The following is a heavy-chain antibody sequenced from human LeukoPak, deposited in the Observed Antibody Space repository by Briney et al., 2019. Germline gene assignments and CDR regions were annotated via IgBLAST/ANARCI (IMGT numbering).Heavy chain of an antibody. CDR1: GFTFSNYW. D-gene: IGHD2-15*01. CDR2: INGDGSST. V-gene: IGHV3-74*01. J-gene: IGHJ3*01. CDR3: ARDPAGLSSV. Sequence: QPGGSLRLSCAASGFTFSNYWMHWVRQVPGKGLVWVSRINGDGSSTSYADSVKGRFTISRDNAKNTLYLQMNSLRAEDTAVYYCARDPAGLSSVWGQGTMVTVSS.